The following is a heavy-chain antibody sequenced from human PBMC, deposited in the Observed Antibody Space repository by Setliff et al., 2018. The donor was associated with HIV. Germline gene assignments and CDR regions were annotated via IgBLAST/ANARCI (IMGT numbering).Heavy chain of an antibody. V-gene: IGHV1-46*01. Sequence: ASVKACKASGYTFTSYYMHWVRQAPGQGLEWMGLIHPSTGNTYYTQKFQGRVTWTRDTSTSTVYMELSSLRSEDTAVYYCARDSSTGWFSADYWGQGTLVTVSS. CDR3: ARDSSTGWFSADY. CDR1: GYTFTSYY. J-gene: IGHJ4*02. CDR2: IHPSTGNT. D-gene: IGHD6-19*01.